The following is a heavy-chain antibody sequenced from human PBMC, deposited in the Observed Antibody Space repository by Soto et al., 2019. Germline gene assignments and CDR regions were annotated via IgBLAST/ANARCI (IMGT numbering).Heavy chain of an antibody. Sequence: GGSQRHSYVASGFNFVRYVMSWVRQAPGKGLECVSTINSNGDSTYYADSVKGRFTISRDNSRNSLYLQVNSLRAEDTAVYYCARVPDLDYCSRTSCLYYFDYWGQGALVTVSS. CDR3: ARVPDLDYCSRTSCLYYFDY. J-gene: IGHJ4*02. V-gene: IGHV3-23*01. CDR2: INSNGDST. CDR1: GFNFVRYV. D-gene: IGHD2-2*01.